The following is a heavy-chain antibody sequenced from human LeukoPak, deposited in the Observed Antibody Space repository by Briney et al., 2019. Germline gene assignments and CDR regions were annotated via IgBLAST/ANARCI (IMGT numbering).Heavy chain of an antibody. Sequence: SETLSLTCTVSGGSISSYYWNWIRQPPGKGLEWIGYIYYSGSTNYNPPLKSRVTISVDTSKNQFSLKLSSVTAADTAVYYCVKGGYYFDYWGQGTLVTVSS. CDR1: GGSISSYY. CDR3: VKGGYYFDY. D-gene: IGHD2-2*01. V-gene: IGHV4-59*12. CDR2: IYYSGST. J-gene: IGHJ4*02.